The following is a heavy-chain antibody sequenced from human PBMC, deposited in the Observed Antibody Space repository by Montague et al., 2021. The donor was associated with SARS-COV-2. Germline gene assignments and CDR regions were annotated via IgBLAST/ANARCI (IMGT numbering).Heavy chain of an antibody. CDR2: IYSSGST. CDR3: VREGRSSAYAMDY. D-gene: IGHD3-22*01. V-gene: IGHV4-59*11. CDR1: GASMSGPY. Sequence: SETLSLTCTVSGASMSGPYWGWVRQPPGKGPEWIGNIYSSGSTHYNPSLKSRVTISVDTSKSQFSLRQTSVTAADTAVYYCVREGRSSAYAMDYWGQGTLVTVSS. J-gene: IGHJ4*02.